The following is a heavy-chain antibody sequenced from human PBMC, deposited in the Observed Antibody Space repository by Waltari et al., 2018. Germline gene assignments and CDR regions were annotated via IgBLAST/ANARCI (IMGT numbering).Heavy chain of an antibody. D-gene: IGHD3-10*01. CDR2: IDPEDGET. V-gene: IGHV1-69-2*01. Sequence: EVQLLQSGAELVKPGTTVKISCKVSGYSFSDYYIHWVQQAPGKGLQWMGLIDPEDGETIYADNFRDTITLTADTSTETAFMELSSLTSDDTAVYYCVTALGDRSSASRPFDVWGLGTLITVSS. J-gene: IGHJ3*01. CDR3: VTALGDRSSASRPFDV. CDR1: GYSFSDYY.